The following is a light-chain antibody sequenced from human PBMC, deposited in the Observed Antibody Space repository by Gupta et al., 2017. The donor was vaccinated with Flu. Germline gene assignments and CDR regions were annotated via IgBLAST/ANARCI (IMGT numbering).Light chain of an antibody. Sequence: PSSLSASVGDRVSITCRASQSLNNYLNWYQHKPGEAPKLLISTTSNLRSGIASRFSGSGSGTVFTLTINNLQPEDFATYYCQQSSSTPWTFGQGTKVEIK. CDR2: TTS. V-gene: IGKV1-39*01. J-gene: IGKJ1*01. CDR1: QSLNNY. CDR3: QQSSSTPWT.